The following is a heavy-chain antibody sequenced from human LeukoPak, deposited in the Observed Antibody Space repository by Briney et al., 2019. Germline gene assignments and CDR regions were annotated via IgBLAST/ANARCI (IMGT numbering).Heavy chain of an antibody. V-gene: IGHV1-58*02. CDR3: AAQRGASLHDFWSTRLFDP. CDR1: GFTFHTSA. CDR2: IVLGSGNT. J-gene: IGHJ5*02. D-gene: IGHD3-3*01. Sequence: ASVKVSCKASGFTFHTSAMQWVRQARGQRLEWIGWIVLGSGNTVYSHKFHDRVIITRDMSTSTVYMELDSLGSEDTAVYYCAAQRGASLHDFWSTRLFDPWGQGTLVTVS.